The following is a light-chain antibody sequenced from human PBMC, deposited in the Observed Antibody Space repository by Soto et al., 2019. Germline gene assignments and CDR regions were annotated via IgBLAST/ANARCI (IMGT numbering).Light chain of an antibody. CDR3: SSYTRTNTWV. Sequence: QSVLTQPASVSGSPGQSITISCTGTSSDVGAYNYVSWFQQYPGKAPKVMIYEVSNRPSGVSNRFSGSKSVNTASLTISGLQAEDEADYYCSSYTRTNTWVFGGGTKLTVL. J-gene: IGLJ3*02. CDR2: EVS. V-gene: IGLV2-14*01. CDR1: SSDVGAYNY.